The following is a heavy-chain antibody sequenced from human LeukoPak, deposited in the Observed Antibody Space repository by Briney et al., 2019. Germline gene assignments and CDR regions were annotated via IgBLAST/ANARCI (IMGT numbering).Heavy chain of an antibody. CDR2: INHSGST. CDR1: GGSFSGYY. D-gene: IGHD3-10*01. Sequence: PSETLSLTCAVYGGSFSGYYWSWIRQPPGKGLEWIGEINHSGSTNYNPSLKSRVTISVDTSKNQVTLKVTSVTAADTAMYYCARHSHGSGSYRSSWGQGTLVIVSS. V-gene: IGHV4-34*01. J-gene: IGHJ4*02. CDR3: ARHSHGSGSYRSS.